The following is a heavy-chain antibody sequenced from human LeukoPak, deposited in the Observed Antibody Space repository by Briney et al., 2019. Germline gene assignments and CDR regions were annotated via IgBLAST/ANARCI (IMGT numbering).Heavy chain of an antibody. CDR1: GGSISSGGYY. J-gene: IGHJ4*02. CDR3: ARGASANIFDY. D-gene: IGHD6-13*01. Sequence: SETLPLTCTVSGGSISSGGYYWSWIRQHPGKGLEWIGYIYYSGSTYYNPSLKSRVTISVDTSKNQFSLKLSSVTAADTAVYYCARGASANIFDYWGQGTLVTVSS. V-gene: IGHV4-31*03. CDR2: IYYSGST.